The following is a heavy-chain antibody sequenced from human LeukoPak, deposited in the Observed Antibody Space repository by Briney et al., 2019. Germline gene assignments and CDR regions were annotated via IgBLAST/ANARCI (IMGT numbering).Heavy chain of an antibody. CDR2: IIPIFGTA. D-gene: IGHD3-3*01. Sequence: SSVKVSCKASGGTFSSYAISWVRQAPGQGLEWMVGIIPIFGTANYAQKFQGRVTITADEATSTAYMELSSLRSEDTAVYYCARAGAIFGVVKHYYYYYMDVWGKGTTVTVSS. J-gene: IGHJ6*03. CDR1: GGTFSSYA. V-gene: IGHV1-69*01. CDR3: ARAGAIFGVVKHYYYYYMDV.